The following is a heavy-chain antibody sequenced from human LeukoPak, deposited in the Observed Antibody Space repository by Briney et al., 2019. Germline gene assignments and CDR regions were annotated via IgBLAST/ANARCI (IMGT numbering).Heavy chain of an antibody. D-gene: IGHD3-22*01. CDR3: ARVMSGYDSSGYSSKMFDY. CDR1: GYTFTIYY. J-gene: IGHJ4*02. Sequence: ASVKVSCKASGYTFTIYYMHWVRQAPGQGLEWMGIINPSGGSTSYAQKFQGRVTMTRDTSTSTVYMELSSLRSEDTAVYYCARVMSGYDSSGYSSKMFDYWGQETLVTVSS. CDR2: INPSGGST. V-gene: IGHV1-46*01.